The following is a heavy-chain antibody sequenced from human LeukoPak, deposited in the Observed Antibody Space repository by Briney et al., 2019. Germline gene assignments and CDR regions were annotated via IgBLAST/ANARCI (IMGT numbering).Heavy chain of an antibody. D-gene: IGHD3-10*01. J-gene: IGHJ6*04. V-gene: IGHV1-69*01. Sequence: VASVKVSCKASGGTFSSYAISWVRQAPGQGLEWMGGIIPIFSTANYAQKFQGRVTITADESTSTAYMELSSLRSEDTAVYYCARTGFDGSGSYYMDYYYGMDVWGKGTTVTVSS. CDR1: GGTFSSYA. CDR2: IIPIFSTA. CDR3: ARTGFDGSGSYYMDYYYGMDV.